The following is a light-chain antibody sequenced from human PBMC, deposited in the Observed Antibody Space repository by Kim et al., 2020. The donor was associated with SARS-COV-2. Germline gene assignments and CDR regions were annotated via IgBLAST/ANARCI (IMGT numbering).Light chain of an antibody. CDR3: SSYTSSTTWV. V-gene: IGLV2-14*03. CDR1: SSDIGYYNY. J-gene: IGLJ3*02. Sequence: QSALTQPASVSGSPGQSITISCTGTSSDIGYYNYVSWYQQHPGKAPKLMIYDVRNRPSGISDRFSGSKSGNTASLTTSGLQSEDEADYYCSSYTSSTTWVFGGGTQLTVL. CDR2: DVR.